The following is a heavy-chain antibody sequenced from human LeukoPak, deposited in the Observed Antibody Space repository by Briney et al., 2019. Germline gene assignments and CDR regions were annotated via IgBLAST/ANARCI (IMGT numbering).Heavy chain of an antibody. CDR2: IKQDETEA. J-gene: IGHJ4*02. Sequence: GGSLRLSCAASGFTFSSYAMAWVRQPPGAGPEWVANIKQDETEAYYADAVRGRFTISRDNAKNSLYLQMNNLRGEDTAVYYCARDSGDRPQAVGYFFDYWGQGSLVTVSS. V-gene: IGHV3-7*01. CDR3: ARDSGDRPQAVGYFFDY. CDR1: GFTFSSYA. D-gene: IGHD7-27*01.